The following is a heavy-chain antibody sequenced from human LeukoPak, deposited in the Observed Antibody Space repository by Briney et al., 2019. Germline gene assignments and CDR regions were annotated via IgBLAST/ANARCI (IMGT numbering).Heavy chain of an antibody. J-gene: IGHJ3*02. CDR1: GFTFSSYA. V-gene: IGHV3-23*01. CDR3: AKLLAVAGSFDI. Sequence: GGSLRLSCAASGFTFSSYAMSWVRQAPGKGLEWVSAISGSGGSTYYADPVKGRFTISRDNSKNTLYLQMNSLRAEDTAVYYCAKLLAVAGSFDIWGQGTMVTVSS. CDR2: ISGSGGST. D-gene: IGHD6-19*01.